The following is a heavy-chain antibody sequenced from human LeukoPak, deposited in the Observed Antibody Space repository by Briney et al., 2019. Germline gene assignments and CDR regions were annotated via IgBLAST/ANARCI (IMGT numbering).Heavy chain of an antibody. V-gene: IGHV3-23*01. CDR3: AKEEGYYYDSGGYYVEYFQH. Sequence: GGSLRLSCAASGFTFSSYAMSWVRQAPGKGLEWVSAISGSGGSTYYADSVKGRFTFSRDNSKNTLYLQMNSLRAEDTAVYYCAKEEGYYYDSGGYYVEYFQHWGQGTLVTVSS. CDR1: GFTFSSYA. D-gene: IGHD3-22*01. J-gene: IGHJ1*01. CDR2: ISGSGGST.